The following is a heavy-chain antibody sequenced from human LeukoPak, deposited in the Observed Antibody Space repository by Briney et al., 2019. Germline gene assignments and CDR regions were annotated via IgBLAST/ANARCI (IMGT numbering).Heavy chain of an antibody. CDR2: INHSGST. J-gene: IGHJ6*02. CDR1: GGSFSGYY. D-gene: IGHD2-2*01. V-gene: IGHV4-34*01. CDR3: ARGRRVPVVYYYYYGMDV. Sequence: SETLSLTCAVYGGSFSGYYWSWIHQPPGKGLEWIGEINHSGSTNYNPSLKSRVTISVDTSKNQFSLKLSSVTAADTAVYYCARGRRVPVVYYYYYGMDVWGQGTTVTVSS.